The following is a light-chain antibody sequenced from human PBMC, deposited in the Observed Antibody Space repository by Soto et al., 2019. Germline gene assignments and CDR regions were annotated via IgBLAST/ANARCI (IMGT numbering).Light chain of an antibody. J-gene: IGKJ1*01. V-gene: IGKV3-20*01. Sequence: EIVMTQSPATLSVSPGERATLSCRASQSVSSNLAWYQQKPGQAPRLLIYDASRRATGIPDRFSGSGSGTDISLTISRLEPEDLAVYYCQHYDSARWTFGLGTKVDIK. CDR1: QSVSSN. CDR2: DAS. CDR3: QHYDSARWT.